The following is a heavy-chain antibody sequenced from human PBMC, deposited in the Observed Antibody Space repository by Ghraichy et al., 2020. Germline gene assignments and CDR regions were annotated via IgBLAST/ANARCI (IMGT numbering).Heavy chain of an antibody. D-gene: IGHD3-10*01. J-gene: IGHJ3*02. Sequence: ASVKVSCKASGYTFTSYGISWVRQAPGQGLEWMGWISSYNGNTNYAQKLQGRVTMTTDTSTSTAYMELRSLRSDDTAVYYCARDRYYYGSGSSDDAFDIWGQGTMVTVSS. CDR1: GYTFTSYG. CDR3: ARDRYYYGSGSSDDAFDI. V-gene: IGHV1-18*04. CDR2: ISSYNGNT.